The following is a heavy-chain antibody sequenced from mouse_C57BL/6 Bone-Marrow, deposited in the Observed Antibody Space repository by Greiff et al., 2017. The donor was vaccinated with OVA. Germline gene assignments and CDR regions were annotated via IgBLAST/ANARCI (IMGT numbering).Heavy chain of an antibody. CDR3: ASARVTSSFDY. D-gene: IGHD3-1*01. CDR2: ISDGGSYT. CDR1: GFTFSSYA. Sequence: EVQLVESGGGLVKPGGSLKLSCAASGFTFSSYAMSWVRQTPEKRLEWVATISDGGSYTYYPDNVKGRFTISRDNAKHTLYLQMSHLTSEDTAMYYCASARVTSSFDYWGQGTTLTVSS. J-gene: IGHJ2*01. V-gene: IGHV5-4*01.